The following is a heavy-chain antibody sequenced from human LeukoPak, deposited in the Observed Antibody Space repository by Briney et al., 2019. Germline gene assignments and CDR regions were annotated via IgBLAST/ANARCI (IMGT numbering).Heavy chain of an antibody. CDR2: IYYSGST. Sequence: SETLSLTCAVSGYSISSGYYWGWIRQPPGKGLEWIGSIYYSGSTYYNPSLKSRVTISVDTSKNQFSLKLSSVTAADTAVYYCALLGYCSSTSCYTEEGNYFDYWGQGTLVTVSS. CDR3: ALLGYCSSTSCYTEEGNYFDY. J-gene: IGHJ4*02. D-gene: IGHD2-2*02. V-gene: IGHV4-38-2*01. CDR1: GYSISSGYY.